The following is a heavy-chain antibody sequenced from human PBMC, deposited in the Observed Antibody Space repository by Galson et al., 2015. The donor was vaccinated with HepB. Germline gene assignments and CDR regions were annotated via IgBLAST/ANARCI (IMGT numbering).Heavy chain of an antibody. CDR3: ARDDCYSPSCLNV. D-gene: IGHD2-2*01. CDR1: EFRFSNYG. J-gene: IGHJ6*04. Sequence: SLRLSCAASEFRFSNYGMHWVRQAPGKGLEWVSAIQSDGSKKYYADSVEGRFTISRDDSKNTVYLQMDSLTAEDTAVYYCARDDCYSPSCLNVWGEGTAVTVSS. CDR2: IQSDGSKK. V-gene: IGHV3-33*01.